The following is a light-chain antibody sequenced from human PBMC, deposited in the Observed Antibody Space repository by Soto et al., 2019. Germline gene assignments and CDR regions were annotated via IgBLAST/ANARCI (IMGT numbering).Light chain of an antibody. V-gene: IGKV1-27*01. CDR3: QKYDSAPLFT. Sequence: DIQMTQSPSSLSASVGDRVTITCRASQGISNYVAWYQQRPGKAPKLLIYAASTLQSGVPSRFIGSESGTDFTLTISGLQPEDVATYYCQKYDSAPLFTFGPGTKVEIK. J-gene: IGKJ3*01. CDR1: QGISNY. CDR2: AAS.